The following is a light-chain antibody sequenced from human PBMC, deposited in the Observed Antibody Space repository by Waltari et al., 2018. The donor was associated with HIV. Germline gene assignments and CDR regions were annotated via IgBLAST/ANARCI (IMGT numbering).Light chain of an antibody. CDR3: QAADSSGTYKGNWV. Sequence: SYELTQPPSVSVSPGQTARITCSGDALPKQYAYWYQQKQGQAPVLVIYKDSERPSGIPERFSGASSGTTVTLTSSGVQAEDEADYYCQAADSSGTYKGNWVFGGGTKLTVL. V-gene: IGLV3-25*03. CDR1: ALPKQY. CDR2: KDS. J-gene: IGLJ3*02.